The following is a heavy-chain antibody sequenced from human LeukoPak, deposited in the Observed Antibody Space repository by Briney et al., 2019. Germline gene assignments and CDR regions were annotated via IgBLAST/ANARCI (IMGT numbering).Heavy chain of an antibody. CDR3: ARDMVAAAIDY. D-gene: IGHD6-13*01. CDR2: ISYDGSNK. V-gene: IGHV3-30-3*01. Sequence: PGGSLRLSCAASGFTFDNYAMSWVRQAPGKGLEWVAVISYDGSNKYYADSVKGRFTISRDNSKNTLYLQMNSLRAEDTAVYYCARDMVAAAIDYWGQGTLVTVSS. J-gene: IGHJ4*02. CDR1: GFTFDNYA.